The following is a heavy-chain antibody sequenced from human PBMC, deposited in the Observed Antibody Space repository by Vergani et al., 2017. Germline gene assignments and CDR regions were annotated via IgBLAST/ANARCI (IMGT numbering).Heavy chain of an antibody. CDR1: GFTFSSYA. Sequence: EVQLVESGGGLVQPGGSLRLSCAASGFTFSSYAMSWVRQAPGKGLEWVSAISGSGGSTYYADSVKGRFTISRDNSKNTLYLQMNSLRAEDTAVYYCANGGLAARPGNYYYYYGMDVWGQGTTVTVSS. D-gene: IGHD6-6*01. J-gene: IGHJ6*02. CDR3: ANGGLAARPGNYYYYYGMDV. CDR2: ISGSGGST. V-gene: IGHV3-23*04.